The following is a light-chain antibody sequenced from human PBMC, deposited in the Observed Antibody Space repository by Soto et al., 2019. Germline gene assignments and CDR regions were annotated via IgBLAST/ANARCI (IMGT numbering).Light chain of an antibody. Sequence: QSALTQPASVSGSPGQSIAISCTGTSSDVGGYNYVSWYQHHPGKAPKLMIYDVSNRPSGVPDRFSGSKSGNTASLTISGLQAEDEADYYCSSYTSSGTWVFGGGTKLTVL. J-gene: IGLJ3*02. CDR1: SSDVGGYNY. CDR2: DVS. CDR3: SSYTSSGTWV. V-gene: IGLV2-14*03.